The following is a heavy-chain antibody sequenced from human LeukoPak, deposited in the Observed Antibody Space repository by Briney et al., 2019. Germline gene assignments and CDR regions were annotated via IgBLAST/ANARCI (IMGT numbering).Heavy chain of an antibody. Sequence: SETLSLTCTVSGGSISSYYWSWTRQPPGKGLEWIGYIYTSGSTNYNPSLKSRVTISVDTSKNQFSLKLSSVTAADTAVYYCARLGGRTVGGMDVWGQGTTVTVSS. CDR3: ARLGGRTVGGMDV. D-gene: IGHD3-16*01. V-gene: IGHV4-4*09. CDR2: IYTSGST. J-gene: IGHJ6*02. CDR1: GGSISSYY.